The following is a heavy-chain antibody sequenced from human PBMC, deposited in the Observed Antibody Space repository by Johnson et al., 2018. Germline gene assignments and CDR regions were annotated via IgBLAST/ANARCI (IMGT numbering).Heavy chain of an antibody. J-gene: IGHJ6*02. CDR2: ISPIFTTT. D-gene: IGHD3-22*01. CDR3: ARGTGQYDSSGYYYGMDV. Sequence: VQLVESGAEVKKPGSSVKVSCKASGGTFSTYSISWVRQAPGQGLEWMGGISPIFTTTKYAQKFQGRVTITADESTSIGYMELSSLRSEDTAVYYCARGTGQYDSSGYYYGMDVWGQGTTVTVSS. CDR1: GGTFSTYS. V-gene: IGHV1-69*01.